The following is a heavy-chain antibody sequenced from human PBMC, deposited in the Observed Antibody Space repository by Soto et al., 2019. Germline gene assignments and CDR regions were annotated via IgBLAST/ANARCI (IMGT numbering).Heavy chain of an antibody. CDR1: GFTFGDYA. J-gene: IGHJ6*02. CDR2: IRSKPYDGTT. V-gene: IGHV3-49*03. D-gene: IGHD3-10*01. Sequence: GGSLRLSCTASGFTFGDYAMSWFRQAPGKGLEWVGFIRSKPYDGTTEYAASAKGRFTISRDDSKSIAYLQMNSLKTEDTAVYYCAKDLFSMVRGASYFSYGMDVWGQGTTVTVAS. CDR3: AKDLFSMVRGASYFSYGMDV.